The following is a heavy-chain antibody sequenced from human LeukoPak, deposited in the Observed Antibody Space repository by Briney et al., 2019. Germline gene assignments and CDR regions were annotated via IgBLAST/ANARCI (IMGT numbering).Heavy chain of an antibody. CDR3: ARGGSGSGGYFDY. CDR2: IYYSGST. CDR1: GGSISSSSCY. D-gene: IGHD3-10*01. J-gene: IGHJ4*02. V-gene: IGHV4-39*07. Sequence: SETLSLTCTVSGGSISSSSCYWGWIRQPPGKGLEWIGSIYYSGSTYYNPSLKSRVTISVDKSKNQFSLKLSSVTAADTAVYYCARGGSGSGGYFDYWGQGTLVTVSS.